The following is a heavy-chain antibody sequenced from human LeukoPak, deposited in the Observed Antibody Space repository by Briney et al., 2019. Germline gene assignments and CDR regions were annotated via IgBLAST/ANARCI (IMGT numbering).Heavy chain of an antibody. D-gene: IGHD3-9*01. CDR2: IYYSGNA. J-gene: IGHJ4*02. Sequence: SETLSLTCTVSGGSFSSYYWSWIRQPPGKGLEWIGYIYYSGNANYNPSLESRVTISVHTPQNQFSLKLTSVTAADTAVYYCASTSFDLLTGYDNWGQGTLVTVSS. CDR3: ASTSFDLLTGYDN. CDR1: GGSFSSYY. V-gene: IGHV4-59*01.